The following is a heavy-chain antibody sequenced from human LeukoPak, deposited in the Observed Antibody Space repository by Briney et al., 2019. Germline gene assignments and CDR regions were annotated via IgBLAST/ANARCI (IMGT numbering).Heavy chain of an antibody. CDR1: GFTFSSYW. V-gene: IGHV3-48*01. CDR2: VSSGSSTI. J-gene: IGHJ4*02. CDR3: ARGYDFWSGSPYYFDY. Sequence: GSLRLSCAASGFTFSSYWMGWVRQAPGKGLEWVSFVSSGSSTIYYADSVKGRFTISRDNAKNSLYLQMNSLRAEDTAVYYCARGYDFWSGSPYYFDYWGQGTLVTVSS. D-gene: IGHD3-3*01.